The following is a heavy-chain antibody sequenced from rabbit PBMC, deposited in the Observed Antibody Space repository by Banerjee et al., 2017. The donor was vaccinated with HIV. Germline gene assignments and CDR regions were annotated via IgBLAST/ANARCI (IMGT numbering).Heavy chain of an antibody. CDR3: ARDLAGYVGFGYISYLDL. D-gene: IGHD4-2*01. J-gene: IGHJ3*01. CDR2: INAVTGKA. Sequence: QEQLVESGGGLVKPEGSLKLSCTASGFSFSSKAVMCWVRQDPGKGLEWIACINAVTGKAVYASWAKGRFTFSKTSSTTVTLQMTSLTAADTATYFCARDLAGYVGFGYISYLDLWGQGTLVTVS. CDR1: GFSFSSKAV. V-gene: IGHV1S45*01.